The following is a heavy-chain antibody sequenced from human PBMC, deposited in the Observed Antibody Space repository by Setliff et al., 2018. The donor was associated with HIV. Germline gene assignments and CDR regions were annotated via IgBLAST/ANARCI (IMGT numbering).Heavy chain of an antibody. CDR2: IGPYNDRT. CDR1: GYTFIAYG. CDR3: ARVLFKVNSGTYYALGY. D-gene: IGHD1-26*01. J-gene: IGHJ4*02. Sequence: ASVKVSCKASGYTFIAYGISWVRRAPGQGLEWMGWIGPYNDRTEYEQKFQGRVTMTTDTSANTAYMELRSLGSDDTAVYYCARVLFKVNSGTYYALGYWGQGTLVTVSS. V-gene: IGHV1-18*01.